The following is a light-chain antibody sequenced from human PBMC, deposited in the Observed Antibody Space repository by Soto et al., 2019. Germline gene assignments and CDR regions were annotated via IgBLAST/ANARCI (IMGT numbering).Light chain of an antibody. Sequence: AIQVTQSPSSLSASVGDRVTITCQATQGYRSDLGWYQQKPGKAPKLLIYSASDLQAEVPSTFSCRVTCKDMTLTNSSLQAGDFATYYCLQDHDSKSAFXQGSK. V-gene: IGKV1-6*01. CDR2: SAS. CDR1: QGYRSD. J-gene: IGKJ2*01. CDR3: LQDHDSKSA.